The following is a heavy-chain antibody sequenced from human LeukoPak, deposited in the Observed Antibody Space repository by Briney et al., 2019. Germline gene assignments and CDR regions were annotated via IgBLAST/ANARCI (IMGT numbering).Heavy chain of an antibody. Sequence: PGGSLRLSCAASGFTFSSYSMNWVRQAPGKGLEWVSSISSSSSYIYYADSVKGRFTISRDNAKNSLFLQMNSLRAEDTAVYYCARFALKTPPTDWGQGTLVTVSS. CDR1: GFTFSSYS. J-gene: IGHJ4*02. V-gene: IGHV3-21*01. CDR3: ARFALKTPPTD. CDR2: ISSSSSYI.